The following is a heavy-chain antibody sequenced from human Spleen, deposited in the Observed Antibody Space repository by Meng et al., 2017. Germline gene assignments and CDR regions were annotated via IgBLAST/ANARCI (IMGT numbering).Heavy chain of an antibody. CDR1: GGSISSSNW. D-gene: IGHD1-14*01. CDR2: IYHSGST. Sequence: QVQVQESGPGLVKPSGTLSLTCAVSGGSISSSNWWSWVRQPPGKGLEWIGEIYHSGSTNYNPSLKSRVTISVDKSKNQFSLKLSSVTAADTAVYYCASGPRGPDQMYYFDYWGQGTLVTVSS. CDR3: ASGPRGPDQMYYFDY. J-gene: IGHJ4*02. V-gene: IGHV4-4*02.